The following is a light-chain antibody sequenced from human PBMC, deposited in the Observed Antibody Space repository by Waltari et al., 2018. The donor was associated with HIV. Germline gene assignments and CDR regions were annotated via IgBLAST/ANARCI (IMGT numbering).Light chain of an antibody. CDR2: WAS. V-gene: IGKV4-1*01. CDR1: QSLLYSPNNKTF. CDR3: QQYFSTPWT. J-gene: IGKJ1*01. Sequence: DIVMTQTPDSLIVSPGERASINCRSNQSLLYSPNNKTFLVWYQHKPGQPPKLLIYWASSSESGVHARFSGSGSGTNFALTISSLQPEDVATYVCQQYFSTPWTFGQGTKV.